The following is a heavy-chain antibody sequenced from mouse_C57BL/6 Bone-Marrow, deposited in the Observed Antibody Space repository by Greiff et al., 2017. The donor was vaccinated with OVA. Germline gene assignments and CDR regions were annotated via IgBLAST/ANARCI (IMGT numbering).Heavy chain of an antibody. CDR3: TRAIYYYGAVAY. CDR1: GYTFTDYA. CDR2: IDPETGGT. V-gene: IGHV1-15*01. D-gene: IGHD1-1*01. J-gene: IGHJ3*01. Sequence: VQLQQSGAELVRPGASVTLSCKASGYTFTDYAMHWVKQTPVHGLEWIGAIDPETGGTAYNQKFKGKAILTADKSSSTAYMERRSLTSEDSAVYYCTRAIYYYGAVAYWGQGTLVTVSA.